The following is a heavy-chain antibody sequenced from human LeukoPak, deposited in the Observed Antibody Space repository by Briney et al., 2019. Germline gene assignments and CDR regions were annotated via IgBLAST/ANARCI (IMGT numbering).Heavy chain of an antibody. CDR2: ISYDGSNA. D-gene: IGHD5-12*01. CDR1: GFTFSSYA. Sequence: GRSLRLSCAASGFTFSSYAMHRLRQTPDKGLEWVAVISYDGSNAYYADSVKGRFAISRDKSKNTLYLQMNSLRAEDTAVYYCARVVVATIRYYFDYWGQGALVTVSS. CDR3: ARVVVATIRYYFDY. J-gene: IGHJ4*02. V-gene: IGHV3-30*09.